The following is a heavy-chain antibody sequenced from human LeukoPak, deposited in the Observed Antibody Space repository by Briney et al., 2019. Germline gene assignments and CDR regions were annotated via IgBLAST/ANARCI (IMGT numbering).Heavy chain of an antibody. Sequence: PSETLSLTCTVSVGSISSYYWSWIRQPPGTGLEWIGYIYYSGSTNYNPSLKSRVTISVDTSKNQFSLKLSSVTAADTAVYYCARAKVDSSGYYAPDYWGQGTLVTVSS. D-gene: IGHD3-22*01. CDR2: IYYSGST. CDR3: ARAKVDSSGYYAPDY. J-gene: IGHJ4*02. CDR1: VGSISSYY. V-gene: IGHV4-59*01.